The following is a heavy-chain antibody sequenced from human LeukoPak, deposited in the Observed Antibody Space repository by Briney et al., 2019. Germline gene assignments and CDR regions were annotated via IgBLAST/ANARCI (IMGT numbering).Heavy chain of an antibody. Sequence: ASVKVSCKASGYTFTGYYMHWVRQAPGQGLEWMGWINPNSGGTNYAQKFQGWVTMTRDTSISTAYMELSRLRSDDTAVYYCARVGYYGSSGYDYWGQGTLVTVSS. D-gene: IGHD3-22*01. CDR3: ARVGYYGSSGYDY. CDR2: INPNSGGT. V-gene: IGHV1-2*04. J-gene: IGHJ4*02. CDR1: GYTFTGYY.